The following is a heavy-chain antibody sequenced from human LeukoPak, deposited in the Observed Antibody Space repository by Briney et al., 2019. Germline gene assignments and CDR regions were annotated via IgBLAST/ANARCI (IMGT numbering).Heavy chain of an antibody. D-gene: IGHD6-19*01. CDR3: ARSMAGLYYYYGMDV. Sequence: GESLKISCKGSGYSFTSYWIGWVRQMPGKGLEWMGIIYPGDSDTRYSPSFQGQVTISADKSISTAYLQRSSLKASDTAMYYCARSMAGLYYYYGMDVWGQGTTVTVSS. CDR2: IYPGDSDT. CDR1: GYSFTSYW. J-gene: IGHJ6*02. V-gene: IGHV5-51*01.